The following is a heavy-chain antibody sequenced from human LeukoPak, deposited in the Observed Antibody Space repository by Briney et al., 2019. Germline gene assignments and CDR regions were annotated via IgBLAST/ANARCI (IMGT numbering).Heavy chain of an antibody. Sequence: SETLSLTCTVSGASISSSTYYWGWIRQPPGKGLEWIGSIYYRGSTYYNPSLKRRVTISADTSKNQGSLQLSSVPAADPAVYYCARRLRATSYSNCWGSMGFDPWGQGTLVTVSS. V-gene: IGHV4-39*01. D-gene: IGHD4-11*01. CDR2: IYYRGST. CDR1: GASISSSTYY. CDR3: ARRLRATSYSNCWGSMGFDP. J-gene: IGHJ5*02.